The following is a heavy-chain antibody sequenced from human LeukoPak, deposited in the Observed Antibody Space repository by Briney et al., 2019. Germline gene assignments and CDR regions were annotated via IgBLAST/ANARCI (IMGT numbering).Heavy chain of an antibody. V-gene: IGHV3-30*04. Sequence: GGSLRLACAASGFTFSTYAMYWVRQAPGRGLEWVAVVASDGTNDFYTDSVQGRFTISRDNSKNTLYLQMNGLRTEDTGVYYCARDPISPAYYHHYMDVWGKGTTVIVSS. J-gene: IGHJ6*03. CDR3: ARDPISPAYYHHYMDV. CDR2: VASDGTND. CDR1: GFTFSTYA.